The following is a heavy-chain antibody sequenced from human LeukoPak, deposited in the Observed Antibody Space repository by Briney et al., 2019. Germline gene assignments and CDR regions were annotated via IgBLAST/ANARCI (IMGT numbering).Heavy chain of an antibody. CDR1: GFTFSSYW. D-gene: IGHD3-22*01. Sequence: GGSLRLFCAASGFTFSSYWMSWVRQAPGKGLEWVVNIKQEGSETYYVDSVKGRFTISRDNAKNSLYLQLNSLRAEDTAVYYCARDYYDSSGYHAFDIWGQGKMVTVSS. CDR2: IKQEGSET. CDR3: ARDYYDSSGYHAFDI. J-gene: IGHJ3*02. V-gene: IGHV3-7*01.